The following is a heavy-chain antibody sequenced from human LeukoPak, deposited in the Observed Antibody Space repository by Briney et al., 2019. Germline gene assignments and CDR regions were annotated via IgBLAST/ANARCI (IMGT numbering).Heavy chain of an antibody. J-gene: IGHJ3*02. Sequence: GGSLRLSCAXSGFTFSSYAMSWVRQAPGKGLEWVSAISGSGGSTYYADSVKGRFTISRDNSKNTLYLQMNSLRAEDTAVYYCAKDPITMIVVEEPDAFDIWGQGTMVTVSS. D-gene: IGHD3-22*01. CDR3: AKDPITMIVVEEPDAFDI. V-gene: IGHV3-23*01. CDR1: GFTFSSYA. CDR2: ISGSGGST.